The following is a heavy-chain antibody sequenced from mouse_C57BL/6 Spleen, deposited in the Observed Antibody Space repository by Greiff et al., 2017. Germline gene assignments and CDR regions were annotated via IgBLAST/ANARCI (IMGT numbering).Heavy chain of an antibody. D-gene: IGHD2-4*01. Sequence: DVMLVESGGDLVKPGGSLKLSCAASGFTFSSYGMSWVRQTPDKRLEWVATISSGGSYTYYPDSVKGRFTISRDNAKNTLYLQMSSLKSEDTAMYYCARQGVYYDYAYWGQGTLVTVSA. J-gene: IGHJ3*01. CDR1: GFTFSSYG. V-gene: IGHV5-6*02. CDR2: ISSGGSYT. CDR3: ARQGVYYDYAY.